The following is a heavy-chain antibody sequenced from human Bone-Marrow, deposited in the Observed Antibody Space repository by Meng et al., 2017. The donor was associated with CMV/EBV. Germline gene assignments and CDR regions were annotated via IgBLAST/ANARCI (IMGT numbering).Heavy chain of an antibody. Sequence: GESLKISCAASGFTFRSYSMNWVRQAPGKGLEWVSSISSTSNYIYCADSVKGRVTISRDNAKNSLFLQMNSLRAEDTAMYYWARAGRGTPYYYYGMDVWGQGTTVTVSS. CDR3: ARAGRGTPYYYYGMDV. J-gene: IGHJ6*02. V-gene: IGHV3-21*01. CDR1: GFTFRSYS. D-gene: IGHD3-10*01. CDR2: ISSTSNYI.